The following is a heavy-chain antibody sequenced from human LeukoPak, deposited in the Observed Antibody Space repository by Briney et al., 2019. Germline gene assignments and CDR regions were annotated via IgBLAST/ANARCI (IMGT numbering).Heavy chain of an antibody. CDR3: ARNFYDFWSGYSYYDAFDI. J-gene: IGHJ3*02. CDR1: GGSISSGSYY. D-gene: IGHD3-3*01. Sequence: SQTLSLTCTVSGGSISSGSYYWSWIRQPAGKGLEWIGRIYTSESTNYNPSLKSRVTISVDTSKNQFSLKLSSVTAADTAVYYCARNFYDFWSGYSYYDAFDIWGQGTMVTVSS. V-gene: IGHV4-61*02. CDR2: IYTSEST.